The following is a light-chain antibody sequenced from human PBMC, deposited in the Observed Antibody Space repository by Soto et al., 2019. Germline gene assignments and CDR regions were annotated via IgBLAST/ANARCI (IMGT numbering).Light chain of an antibody. CDR2: EVT. CDR3: SSYSSSGTLFV. J-gene: IGLJ1*01. CDR1: GSDVGGHNY. Sequence: SVLTQPASVSGSPGQSITVSCTGTGSDVGGHNYVSWFQQHPGQAPKLLIYEVTTRPSGVSTRFSGSKSGNTASLTISGLQAEDEADYHCSSYSSSGTLFVFGTGTKVTVL. V-gene: IGLV2-14*01.